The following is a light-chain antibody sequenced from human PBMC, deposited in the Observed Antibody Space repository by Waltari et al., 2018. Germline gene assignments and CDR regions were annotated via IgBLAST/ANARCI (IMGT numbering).Light chain of an antibody. J-gene: IGLJ2*01. Sequence: QSALTQPASVSGSPGQSITISCTGTSSDIGGYNYVSWYQQVPGKAPKLIIYDVSNRPSGVPSRFSGAKSGNTASLTISGLQAEDEANYYCSSYIDSSTLELFGGGTSLTVL. CDR1: SSDIGGYNY. CDR3: SSYIDSSTLEL. V-gene: IGLV2-14*03. CDR2: DVS.